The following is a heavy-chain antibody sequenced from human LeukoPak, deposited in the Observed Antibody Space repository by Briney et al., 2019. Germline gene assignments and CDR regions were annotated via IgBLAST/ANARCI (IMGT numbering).Heavy chain of an antibody. Sequence: AGSLSLSCAAYGFTFDTYNFNWVRPAQGKGLEWVATIRSYSRYIHYGVSVKGRFTISRDDAERSVYLQMDNVRVEDTAVYFCARYSEVYYCVDVWRRGTTATVSS. CDR1: GFTFDTYN. D-gene: IGHD2-21*01. CDR2: IRSYSRYI. CDR3: ARYSEVYYCVDV. J-gene: IGHJ6*04. V-gene: IGHV3-21*01.